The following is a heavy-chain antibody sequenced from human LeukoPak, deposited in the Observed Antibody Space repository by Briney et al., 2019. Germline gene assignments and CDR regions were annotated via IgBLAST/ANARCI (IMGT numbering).Heavy chain of an antibody. Sequence: GESLKISCKGSGYGFTNYWIGWVRQMPGKGLEWMGIIYPGDSDTRYSPSFQGQVTISADKSISTAYLQWSSLKASDTAMYYCARHVKSIAAAGTPRYFDYWGQGTLVTVSS. CDR2: IYPGDSDT. CDR3: ARHVKSIAAAGTPRYFDY. D-gene: IGHD6-13*01. CDR1: GYGFTNYW. J-gene: IGHJ4*02. V-gene: IGHV5-51*01.